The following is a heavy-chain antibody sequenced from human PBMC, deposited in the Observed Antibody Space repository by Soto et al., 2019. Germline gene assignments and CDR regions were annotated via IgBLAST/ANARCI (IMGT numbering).Heavy chain of an antibody. J-gene: IGHJ4*02. CDR1: GFTFSDYG. Sequence: EVQLVESGGGLVQPGGSLRLSCAASGFTFSDYGVNWVRQAPGKGLEWISYISSGSDTIYYADSVKGRFTISRDNAKKSLFLQMTSLIDEDTAVYYCARVSTTWEDDYWGQGTLVNVSS. V-gene: IGHV3-48*02. CDR2: ISSGSDTI. CDR3: ARVSTTWEDDY. D-gene: IGHD1-26*01.